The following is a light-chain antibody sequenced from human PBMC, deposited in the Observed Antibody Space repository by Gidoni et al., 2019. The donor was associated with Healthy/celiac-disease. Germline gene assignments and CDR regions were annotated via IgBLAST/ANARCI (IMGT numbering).Light chain of an antibody. V-gene: IGKV3-20*01. Sequence: EIVLTQSPGTLSLSPGERATLPCRASQSVSSSYLAWYQQKPGQAPRLLIYGASSRATGIPDRFSGSGSGTDFTLTISRLEPEDFAVYYCQQYGSSPYTFSQGTKLEIK. CDR1: QSVSSSY. CDR3: QQYGSSPYT. J-gene: IGKJ2*01. CDR2: GAS.